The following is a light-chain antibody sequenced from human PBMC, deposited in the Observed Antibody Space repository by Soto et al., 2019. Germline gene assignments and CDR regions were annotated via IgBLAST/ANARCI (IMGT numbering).Light chain of an antibody. CDR2: SNN. CDR3: AAFDDSLSGVV. CDR1: TSNIGTNY. V-gene: IGLV1-47*01. Sequence: QSVLTQPPSASGTPGQRVTISCSGSTSNIGTNYVYWYQHLPGTAPKLLIYSNNQRPSGVPDRFSGSKSGTSASLAISGLLSEDAANYYFAAFDDSLSGVVFGGGTKLTV. J-gene: IGLJ2*01.